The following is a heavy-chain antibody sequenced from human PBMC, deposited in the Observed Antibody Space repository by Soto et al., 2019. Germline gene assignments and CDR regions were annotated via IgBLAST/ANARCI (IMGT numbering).Heavy chain of an antibody. CDR1: GYTFTNYD. CDR3: ARSHGYDLNWFDS. J-gene: IGHJ5*01. V-gene: IGHV1-8*02. Sequence: QVQLVQSGAEVKKPGASVKVSCKTSGYTFTNYDINWVRQAPGQGLEWMGWMNPKSGNTGYAQNFQDSLTMTRDTSLSTAYMELSSLRYEDTAVYYCARSHGYDLNWFDSWGQGTLVTVSS. D-gene: IGHD2-2*01. CDR2: MNPKSGNT.